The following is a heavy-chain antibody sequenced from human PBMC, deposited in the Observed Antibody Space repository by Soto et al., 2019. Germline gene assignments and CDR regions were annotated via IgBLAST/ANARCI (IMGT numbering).Heavy chain of an antibody. CDR1: GFTVNNDY. J-gene: IGHJ4*02. Sequence: ELQLVASGGGLVQPGGSLRLSCAASGFTVNNDYVRWVRQAPWKGLEWVSLIFSNGDTRYADSVKGRFTISRDSSSNTLYLQMNSLRVEDTAVYYSARDGTYNWVGGQGIHVTVSS. D-gene: IGHD1-1*01. CDR3: ARDGTYNWV. V-gene: IGHV3-66*01. CDR2: IFSNGDT.